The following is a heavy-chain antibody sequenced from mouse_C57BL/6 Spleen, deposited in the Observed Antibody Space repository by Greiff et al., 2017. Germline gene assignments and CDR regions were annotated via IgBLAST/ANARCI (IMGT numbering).Heavy chain of an antibody. CDR1: GYTFTSYW. CDR3: ARPNYGSSFFAY. V-gene: IGHV1-64*01. D-gene: IGHD1-1*01. Sequence: VQLQQPGAELVKPGASVKLSCKASGYTFTSYWMHWVKQRPGQGLEWIGMIHPNSGSTNYNEKFKSKATLTVDKSSSTAYMQLSSLTSEDSAVYYCARPNYGSSFFAYWGQGTLVTVSA. J-gene: IGHJ3*01. CDR2: IHPNSGST.